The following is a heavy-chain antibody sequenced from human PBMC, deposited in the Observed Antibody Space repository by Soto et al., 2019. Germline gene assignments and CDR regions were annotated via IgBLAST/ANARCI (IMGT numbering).Heavy chain of an antibody. V-gene: IGHV4-30-4*08. Sequence: SETLSLTCTVSGGSVSSGSYYWSWIRQPPGKGLEWIGYIYYSGSTYYNPSLKSRVTISVDTSKNQFSLKLSSVTAADTAVYYCARATTVVTLYDYWGQGTLVTVSS. D-gene: IGHD4-17*01. CDR1: GGSVSSGSYY. CDR2: IYYSGST. J-gene: IGHJ4*02. CDR3: ARATTVVTLYDY.